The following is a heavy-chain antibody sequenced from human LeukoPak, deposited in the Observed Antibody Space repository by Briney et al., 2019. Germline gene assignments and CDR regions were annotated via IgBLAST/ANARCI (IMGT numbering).Heavy chain of an antibody. V-gene: IGHV4-59*12. D-gene: IGHD2-2*01. CDR1: GGSISSYY. CDR2: IYYSGST. Sequence: RTSETLSLTCTVSGGSISSYYWSWIRQPPGKGLEWIGYIYYSGSTYYNPSLKSRVTISVDTSKNQFSLKLSSVTAADTAVYYCAREEGYCSSTSYYNWFDPWGQGTLVTVSS. CDR3: AREEGYCSSTSYYNWFDP. J-gene: IGHJ5*02.